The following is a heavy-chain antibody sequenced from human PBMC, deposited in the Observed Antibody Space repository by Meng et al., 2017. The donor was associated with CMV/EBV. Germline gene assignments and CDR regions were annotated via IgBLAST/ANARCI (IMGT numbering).Heavy chain of an antibody. D-gene: IGHD3-3*01. CDR2: MNPNSGNT. J-gene: IGHJ6*02. CDR1: GYTFTSYD. CDR3: ARGRFWSGYQRRGYYYGMDV. Sequence: ASVKVSCKASGYTFTSYDINWVRQATGQGPEWMGWMNPNSGNTGYAQKFQGRVTMTRNTSISTAYMELSSLRSEDTAVYYCARGRFWSGYQRRGYYYGMDVWGQGTTVTVSS. V-gene: IGHV1-8*01.